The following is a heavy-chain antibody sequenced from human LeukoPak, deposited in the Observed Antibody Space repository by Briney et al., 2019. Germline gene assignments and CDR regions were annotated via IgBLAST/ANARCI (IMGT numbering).Heavy chain of an antibody. V-gene: IGHV3-66*01. CDR1: GFTVSSNY. J-gene: IGHJ4*02. Sequence: GGSLRLSCAASGFTVSSNYMTWVRQAPGKGLEWVSIIYSGGSTNYADSVKGRFTISRDISKNTLYLQMNSLRAEDTAVYYCARDQKHDAGDHAAHFDYWGQGTLVTVSS. D-gene: IGHD4-17*01. CDR3: ARDQKHDAGDHAAHFDY. CDR2: IYSGGST.